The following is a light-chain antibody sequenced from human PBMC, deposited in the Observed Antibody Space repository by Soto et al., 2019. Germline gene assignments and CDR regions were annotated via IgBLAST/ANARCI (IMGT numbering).Light chain of an antibody. CDR1: QTVSRY. Sequence: VLTQSPATLSLSPGERATLSCRASQTVSRYLAWYQQKPCQAPRLLIYYASNRAAGVPARFSGSGSGTDYTLTISRLEPEDFAVYYCQQRSTRPFLTFAGGTKVEI. CDR2: YAS. J-gene: IGKJ4*01. V-gene: IGKV3-11*01. CDR3: QQRSTRPFLT.